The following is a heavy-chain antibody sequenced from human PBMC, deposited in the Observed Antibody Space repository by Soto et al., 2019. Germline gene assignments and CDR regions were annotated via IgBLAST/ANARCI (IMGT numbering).Heavy chain of an antibody. J-gene: IGHJ5*02. CDR3: THRRPFSSYWDGGWFDP. D-gene: IGHD2-15*01. CDR1: GFSLSTSGVG. Sequence: QITLKESGPTLVKPTQTLTLTCTFSGFSLSTSGVGVGWIRQSPGKALEWLAVIYWDDDKRYSPSLKSRLTITKHTSKNQVVLTMNHMDPVDTATYYCTHRRPFSSYWDGGWFDPWGQGTLVTVSS. CDR2: IYWDDDK. V-gene: IGHV2-5*02.